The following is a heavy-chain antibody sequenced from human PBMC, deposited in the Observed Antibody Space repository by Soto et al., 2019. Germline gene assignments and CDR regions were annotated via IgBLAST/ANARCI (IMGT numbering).Heavy chain of an antibody. CDR3: ALGGVTMVRGDYYFGY. CDR2: INPSGGST. CDR1: GYTFTSYY. V-gene: IGHV1-46*01. J-gene: IGHJ4*02. Sequence: QVQLVQSGAEVKKPGASVKVSCKASGYTFTSYYMHWVRQAPGQGLEWMGIINPSGGSTSYAQKFQGRVTMTRDTSTSTVYMELSSLRSEDTAVYYCALGGVTMVRGDYYFGYWGQGTLVTVSS. D-gene: IGHD3-10*01.